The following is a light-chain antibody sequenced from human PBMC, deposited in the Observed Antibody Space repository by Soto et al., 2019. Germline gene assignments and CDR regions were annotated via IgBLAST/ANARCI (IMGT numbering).Light chain of an antibody. CDR3: MQATQPYT. Sequence: DVVMTQTPLSSPVTLGQPASISCRSSQSLVHTDGNTYLSWLHQRPGQPPRLLIYKISNRFSGVPDRFXGSGAGTXFXLXISXXXXEDVGVYYCMQATQPYTFGPGTKLEIK. CDR2: KIS. CDR1: QSLVHTDGNTY. J-gene: IGKJ2*01. V-gene: IGKV2-24*01.